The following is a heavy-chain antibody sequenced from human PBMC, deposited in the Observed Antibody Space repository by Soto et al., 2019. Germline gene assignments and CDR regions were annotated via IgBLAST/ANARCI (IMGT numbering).Heavy chain of an antibody. D-gene: IGHD5-18*01. CDR1: GGSISNGGYY. CDR2: IYYSGST. J-gene: IGHJ4*02. V-gene: IGHV4-31*03. CDR3: ARGSSYGPFEY. Sequence: QVELQESGPGLVKPSQTLSLTCTVSGGSISNGGYYWTWIRQHPGKGLEWIGYIYYSGSTYCDPSLRSRVNLSIDTSKTQFSLNLSSVTAADTAVYYCARGSSYGPFEYWGQGTLVTVSS.